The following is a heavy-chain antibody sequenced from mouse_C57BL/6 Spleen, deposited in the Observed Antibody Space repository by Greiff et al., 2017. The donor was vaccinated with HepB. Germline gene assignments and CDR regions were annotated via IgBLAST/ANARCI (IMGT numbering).Heavy chain of an antibody. CDR2: ISYDGSN. V-gene: IGHV3-6*01. D-gene: IGHD1-1*01. CDR1: GYSITSGYY. Sequence: EVQRVESGPGLVKPSQSLSLTCSVTGYSITSGYYWNWIRQFPGNKLEWMGYISYDGSNNYNPSLKNRISITRDTSKNQFFLKLNSVTTEDTATYYCAREWDYYGSSYVYAMDYWGQGTSVTVSS. CDR3: AREWDYYGSSYVYAMDY. J-gene: IGHJ4*01.